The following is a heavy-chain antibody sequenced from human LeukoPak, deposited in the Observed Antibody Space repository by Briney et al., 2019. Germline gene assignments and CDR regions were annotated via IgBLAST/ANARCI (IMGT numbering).Heavy chain of an antibody. CDR1: GGSVSSGSYY. CDR3: ARGEITMVRGVIHYGMDV. D-gene: IGHD3-10*01. Sequence: SETLSPTCTVSGGSVSSGSYYWSWIRQPPGKGLEWIGYIYYSGSTNYNPSLKSRVTISVDTSKNQFSLKLSSVTAADTAVYYCARGEITMVRGVIHYGMDVWGKGTTVTVSS. CDR2: IYYSGST. V-gene: IGHV4-61*01. J-gene: IGHJ6*04.